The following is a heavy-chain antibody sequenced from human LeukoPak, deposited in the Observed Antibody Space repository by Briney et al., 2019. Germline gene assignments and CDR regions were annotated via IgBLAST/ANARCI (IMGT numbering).Heavy chain of an antibody. V-gene: IGHV1-8*01. CDR3: TRETSSRYFDY. CDR2: MNPNSGRT. J-gene: IGHJ4*02. CDR1: GYTLTSYD. Sequence: GALVKVSCKASGYTLTSYDINWVRQATGQGLEWMGWMNPNSGRTGYAQNFQGRITITRNTSISTAYMELSSLRSEDTAVYYCTRETSSRYFDYWGQGTLVTVSS.